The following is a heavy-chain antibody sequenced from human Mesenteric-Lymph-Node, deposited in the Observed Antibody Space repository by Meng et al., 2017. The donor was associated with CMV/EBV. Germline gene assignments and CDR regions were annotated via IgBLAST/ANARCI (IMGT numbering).Heavy chain of an antibody. CDR2: IDPSGEGT. V-gene: IGHV1-46*01. D-gene: IGHD2-15*01. CDR1: GYTFTNSF. J-gene: IGHJ4*02. Sequence: ASVKVSCKTSGYTFTNSFFHWVRQTPEQGLEWMTRIDPSGEGTTYAQKFQGRVTVTRDTSTTTVYLDLTSLTSEDTAVYYCARDTPGEDKWDWGQGTLVNVSS. CDR3: ARDTPGEDKWD.